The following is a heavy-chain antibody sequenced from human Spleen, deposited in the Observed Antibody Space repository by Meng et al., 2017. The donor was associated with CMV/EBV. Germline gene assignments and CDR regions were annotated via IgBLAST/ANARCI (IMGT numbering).Heavy chain of an antibody. CDR3: ARILYGGNPPFDY. CDR2: INPSGGGT. D-gene: IGHD4/OR15-4a*01. J-gene: IGHJ4*02. V-gene: IGHV1-46*01. Sequence: CKATGYTFTSYYIQWVRQAAGQELEWMGIINPSGGGTTYARKFQGRVTMTRDTSTSTVYMELSSLRSDDTAVYFCARILYGGNPPFDYWGQGTLVTVSS. CDR1: GYTFTSYY.